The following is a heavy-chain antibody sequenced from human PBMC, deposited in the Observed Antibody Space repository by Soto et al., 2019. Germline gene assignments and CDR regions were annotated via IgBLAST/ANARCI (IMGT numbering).Heavy chain of an antibody. D-gene: IGHD1-26*01. Sequence: PSETLSLTCAVYGGSFSGYYWSWIRQPPGKGLEWIGEINHSGSTNYNPSLKSRVTISVDTSKNQFPLKLSSVTAADTAVYYCAREGGATHHFDYWGQGTLVTVSS. J-gene: IGHJ4*02. CDR3: AREGGATHHFDY. V-gene: IGHV4-34*01. CDR1: GGSFSGYY. CDR2: INHSGST.